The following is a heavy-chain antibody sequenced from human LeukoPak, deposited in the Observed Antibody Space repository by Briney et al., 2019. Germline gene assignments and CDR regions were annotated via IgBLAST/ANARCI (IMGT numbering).Heavy chain of an antibody. D-gene: IGHD2-15*01. V-gene: IGHV4-59*08. CDR1: GGSFSGYY. J-gene: IGHJ5*02. CDR3: ARHVVAVPWFDP. Sequence: PSETLSLTCAVYGGSFSGYYWSWIRQPPGKGLEWIGYIYYSGSTNYNPSLKSRVTISLDTSKNQFSLKLSSVTAADTAVYYCARHVVAVPWFDPWGQGTLVTVSS. CDR2: IYYSGST.